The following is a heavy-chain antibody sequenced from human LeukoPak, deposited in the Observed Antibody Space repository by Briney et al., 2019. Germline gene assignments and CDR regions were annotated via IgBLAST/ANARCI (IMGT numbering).Heavy chain of an antibody. Sequence: SVKVSCKASGGTFSSYAISWVRQAPGQGLEWMGGIIPIFGTANYAQKFQGRVTITADESTSTAYMELSSLRPEDTAVYYCATLRPKLRYFDWSMGYYGMDVWGKGTTVTVSS. V-gene: IGHV1-69*01. CDR2: IIPIFGTA. CDR3: ATLRPKLRYFDWSMGYYGMDV. CDR1: GGTFSSYA. J-gene: IGHJ6*04. D-gene: IGHD3-9*01.